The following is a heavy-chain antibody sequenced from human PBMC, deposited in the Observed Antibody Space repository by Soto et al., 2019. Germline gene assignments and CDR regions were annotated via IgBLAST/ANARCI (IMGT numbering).Heavy chain of an antibody. CDR3: ARDRGIAVAGTFHWYFDL. J-gene: IGHJ2*01. CDR1: GFTFSSYG. CDR2: IWYDGSNK. D-gene: IGHD6-19*01. V-gene: IGHV3-33*01. Sequence: QVQLVESGGGVVQPGRSLRLSCAASGFTFSSYGMHWVRQAPGKGLEWVAVIWYDGSNKYYADSVKGRFTISRDNSKNTLYLQKNSLRADDTAVYYCARDRGIAVAGTFHWYFDLWGRGTLVTVSS.